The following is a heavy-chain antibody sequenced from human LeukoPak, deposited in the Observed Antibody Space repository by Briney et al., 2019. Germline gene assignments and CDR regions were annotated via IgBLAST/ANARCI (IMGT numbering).Heavy chain of an antibody. Sequence: ASVKVSCKASGYTFTSYYMHWVRQAPGQGLEWMGIINPSGGSTSYAQKFQGRVTMTRDTSTSTVYMELSSLRSEDQAVYYCARDWARYSGSYSYDEYYFDYWGQGTLVTVSS. D-gene: IGHD1-26*01. CDR3: ARDWARYSGSYSYDEYYFDY. CDR2: INPSGGST. J-gene: IGHJ4*02. CDR1: GYTFTSYY. V-gene: IGHV1-46*01.